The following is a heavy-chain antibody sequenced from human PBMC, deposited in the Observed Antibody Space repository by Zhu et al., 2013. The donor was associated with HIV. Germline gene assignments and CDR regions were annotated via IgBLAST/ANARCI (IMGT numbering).Heavy chain of an antibody. CDR3: ARSRGYCTGIKCQSDAFDI. V-gene: IGHV1-8*03. J-gene: IGHJ3*02. D-gene: IGHD2-8*02. CDR1: GYTFTGYD. CDR2: MNPNSGNT. Sequence: QVQLVQSGTEMKKPGASVKVSCKASGYTFTGYDINWVRQATGQGLEWMGWMNPNSGNTGYAQKFQGRVTITRNTSISTAYMELSSLKSEDTAVYFCARSRGYCTGIKCQSDAFDIWGQGAMVTVSS.